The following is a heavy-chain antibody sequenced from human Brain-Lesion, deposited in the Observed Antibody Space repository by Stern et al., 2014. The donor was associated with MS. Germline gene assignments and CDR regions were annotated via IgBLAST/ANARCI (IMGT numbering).Heavy chain of an antibody. CDR3: ATYYYDSTGYIDF. V-gene: IGHV1-2*04. D-gene: IGHD3-22*01. CDR1: GYTFTGYY. J-gene: IGHJ4*02. Sequence: QLVESGAEVKKPGASLKVSCKASGYTFTGYYMHWVRQAPGQGLEWMGWINPKSGGANYAQKFQGWVTMTGDTSNNTAYMELSRLRSDDAAVYYCATYYYDSTGYIDFWGQGTLVTVSS. CDR2: INPKSGGA.